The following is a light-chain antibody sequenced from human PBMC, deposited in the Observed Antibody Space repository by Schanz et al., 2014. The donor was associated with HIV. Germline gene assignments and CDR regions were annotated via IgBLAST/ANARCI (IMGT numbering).Light chain of an antibody. CDR1: QDIRAR. CDR2: EAS. V-gene: IGKV1-5*03. CDR3: QQYAVSSWT. J-gene: IGKJ1*01. Sequence: DIQMTQSPSTLSASVGDRVTLTCRASQDIRARLAWYQQKPGKAPNLLISEASTLESGVPSRFSGTGSGTEFTLTISTLQPDDFATYYCQQYAVSSWTFGQGTRVQSK.